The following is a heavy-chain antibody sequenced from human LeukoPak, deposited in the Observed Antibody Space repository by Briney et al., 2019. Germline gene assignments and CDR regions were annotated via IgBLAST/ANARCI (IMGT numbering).Heavy chain of an antibody. CDR1: GFTFSSYA. CDR3: AKDFMRTYYYDSSDNY. J-gene: IGHJ4*02. Sequence: GGSLRLSWAAAGFTFSSYAMSWVRQAPGKGMEWVSAISGSGGSTYYADSVKGRFTISRDNSKNTLYLQMNSLRAEDTAVYYCAKDFMRTYYYDSSDNYWGQGTLVTVSS. V-gene: IGHV3-23*01. CDR2: ISGSGGST. D-gene: IGHD3-22*01.